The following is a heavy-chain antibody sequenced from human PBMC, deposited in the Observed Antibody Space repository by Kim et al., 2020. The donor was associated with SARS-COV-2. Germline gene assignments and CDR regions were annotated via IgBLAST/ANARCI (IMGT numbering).Heavy chain of an antibody. V-gene: IGHV3-30*01. CDR2: YDGSNK. Sequence: YDGSNKYYADSVKGRFTISRDNSKNTLYLQMNSLRAEDTAVYYCARPWDYWGQGTLVTVSS. CDR3: ARPWDY. J-gene: IGHJ4*02.